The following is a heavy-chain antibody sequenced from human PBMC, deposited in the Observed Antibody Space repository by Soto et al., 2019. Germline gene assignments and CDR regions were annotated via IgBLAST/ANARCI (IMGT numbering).Heavy chain of an antibody. V-gene: IGHV4-34*01. J-gene: IGHJ4*02. CDR2: INHSGNT. CDR1: GAPFSDYY. Sequence: QVRLQQWGAGLLKPSETLSLTCAVYGAPFSDYYWSWLRHPPGKGLEWIGEINHSGNTKYNPSLKGRVTISADTSKNQFSLKLTSVTAADTGLFYGARGNQLDYWGRGTPVTVSS. CDR3: ARGNQLDY. D-gene: IGHD1-1*01.